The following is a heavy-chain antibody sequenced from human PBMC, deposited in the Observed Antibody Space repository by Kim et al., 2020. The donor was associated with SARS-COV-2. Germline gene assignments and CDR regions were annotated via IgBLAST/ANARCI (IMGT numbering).Heavy chain of an antibody. J-gene: IGHJ4*02. D-gene: IGHD3-22*01. Sequence: GGSLRLSCAASGFTVSSNYMSWVRQAPGKGLEWVSVIYSGGSTYYADSVKGRFTISRDNSKNTLYLQMNSLRAEDTAVYYCARLGGLTMIVPPHFDYWGQGTLVTVSS. CDR1: GFTVSSNY. CDR3: ARLGGLTMIVPPHFDY. V-gene: IGHV3-66*01. CDR2: IYSGGST.